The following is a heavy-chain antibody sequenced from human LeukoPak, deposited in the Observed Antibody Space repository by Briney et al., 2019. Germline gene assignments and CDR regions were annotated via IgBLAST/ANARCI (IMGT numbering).Heavy chain of an antibody. V-gene: IGHV3-23*01. D-gene: IGHD5-18*01. J-gene: IGHJ4*02. CDR2: VSASGGNT. CDR1: GFTFSTYA. CDR3: AKGIGYAYGDGFDY. Sequence: GGSLRLSCAASGFTFSTYAMSWVRQAPGKGLEWVSLVSASGGNTYYADSAKGRFTISRDNSKNTLHLHMSSLSVGDTAVYYCAKGIGYAYGDGFDYWGQGALVTVSS.